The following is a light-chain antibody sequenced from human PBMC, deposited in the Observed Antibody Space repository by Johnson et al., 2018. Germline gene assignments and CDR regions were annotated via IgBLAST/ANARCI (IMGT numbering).Light chain of an antibody. Sequence: QSVLTQPPSVSAAPGQKVTISCSGSSSNIGNNYVSWYQQLPGTAPKLLIYENNKRPSGIPDRFSGSKSGTSATLGITGLQTGDEADYYCGTWDSSPRAGNLVGTGTKVTVL. CDR1: SSNIGNNY. J-gene: IGLJ1*01. CDR2: ENN. CDR3: GTWDSSPRAGNL. V-gene: IGLV1-51*02.